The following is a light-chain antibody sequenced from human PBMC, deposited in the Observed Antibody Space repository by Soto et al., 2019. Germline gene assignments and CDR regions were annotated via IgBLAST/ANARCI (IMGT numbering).Light chain of an antibody. CDR2: DAS. Sequence: EIVLTQSPATLSLSPGERATLSCRASQSVSSYLAWYQQTPGQAPRLLIYDASNRATGIPGRFSGSGSGTDFTLTISSLEPEDFAVYYCQQRSNWPPITFGQGTRLEIK. CDR1: QSVSSY. CDR3: QQRSNWPPIT. V-gene: IGKV3-11*01. J-gene: IGKJ5*01.